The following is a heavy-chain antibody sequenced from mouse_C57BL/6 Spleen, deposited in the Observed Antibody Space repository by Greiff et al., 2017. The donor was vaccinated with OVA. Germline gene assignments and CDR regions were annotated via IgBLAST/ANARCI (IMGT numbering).Heavy chain of an antibody. J-gene: IGHJ4*01. Sequence: EVQLQQSGPELVKPGDSVKISCKASGYSFTGYFMNWVMQSHGKSLEWIGRINPYNGDTFYNQKFKGKATLTVDKSSSTAHMELRSLTSEDSAVYYCARSGEYDEAYYAMDYWGEGTSDTVSS. CDR3: ARSGEYDEAYYAMDY. CDR1: GYSFTGYF. D-gene: IGHD2-14*01. CDR2: INPYNGDT. V-gene: IGHV1-20*01.